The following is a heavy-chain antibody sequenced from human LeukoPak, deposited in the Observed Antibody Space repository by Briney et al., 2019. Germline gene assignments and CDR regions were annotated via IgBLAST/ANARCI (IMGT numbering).Heavy chain of an antibody. CDR1: GGTFSSYA. D-gene: IGHD5-18*01. V-gene: IGHV1-69*05. CDR2: IIPIFGTA. CDR3: ARERGYSYGYPDY. Sequence: SVKVSCKASGGTFSSYAISWVRQAPGQGLEWMGRIIPIFGTANYAQKFQGRVTITTDESTSTAYMELSSLRSEDTAVYYCARERGYSYGYPDYWGKGTLVTVSS. J-gene: IGHJ4*02.